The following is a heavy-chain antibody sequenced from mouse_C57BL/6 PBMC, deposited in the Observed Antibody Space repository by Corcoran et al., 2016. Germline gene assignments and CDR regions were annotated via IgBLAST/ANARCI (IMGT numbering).Heavy chain of an antibody. CDR2: INPNNGGT. CDR3: ARAYGSSLYAMDY. J-gene: IGHJ4*01. Sequence: EVQLQQSGPELVKPGASVKISCKASGYTFTDYYMNWVKQSHGKSLEWIGDINPNNGGTSYNQKFKGKATLTVDKSSNTAYMELRSLTSEDSAVYYCARAYGSSLYAMDYWGQGTSVTVSS. V-gene: IGHV1-26*01. D-gene: IGHD1-1*01. CDR1: GYTFTDYY.